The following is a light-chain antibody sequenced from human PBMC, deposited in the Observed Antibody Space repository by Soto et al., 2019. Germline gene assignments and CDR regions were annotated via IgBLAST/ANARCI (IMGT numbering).Light chain of an antibody. CDR3: LQYNNYPWT. CDR2: KAS. J-gene: IGKJ1*01. V-gene: IGKV1-5*03. Sequence: DIQMTQSPSTLSASVGYRFTITCRASQIVSRWLAWYQQKPGKAPEVLIYKASTLESGVPSRFSGSGSGTEFTLTISSLQPDDFASYFCLQYNNYPWTFGQGTKVDIK. CDR1: QIVSRW.